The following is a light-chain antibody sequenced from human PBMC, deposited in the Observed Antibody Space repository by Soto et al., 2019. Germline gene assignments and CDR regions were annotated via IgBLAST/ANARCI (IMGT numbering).Light chain of an antibody. J-gene: IGKJ4*01. V-gene: IGKV1D-12*01. CDR3: QHAQSFPPT. CDR2: VAS. CDR1: QDISRW. Sequence: DIQMTQSPSSVYASVGDRVTLTCRASQDISRWLAWYQQKPGKAPKPLIYVASSLQSGVPSRFSGSGSGTDFTLTISSLQPEDFATYYCQHAQSFPPTFGGGTKVEMK.